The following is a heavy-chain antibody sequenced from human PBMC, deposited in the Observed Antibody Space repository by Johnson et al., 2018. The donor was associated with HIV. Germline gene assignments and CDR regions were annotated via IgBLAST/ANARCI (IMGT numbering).Heavy chain of an antibody. CDR3: AKVDYYDSSGIDAFDI. CDR2: IKQDGSEK. Sequence: VQLVESGGGLVQPGGSLRLSCAASGFTFSSYWMSWVRQAPGKGLEWVANIKQDGSEKSYVDSVKGRFTISRDNAKTSLDLQMNSLRAEDTAVYYCAKVDYYDSSGIDAFDIWGQGTMVNGSS. CDR1: GFTFSSYW. J-gene: IGHJ3*02. V-gene: IGHV3-7*01. D-gene: IGHD3-22*01.